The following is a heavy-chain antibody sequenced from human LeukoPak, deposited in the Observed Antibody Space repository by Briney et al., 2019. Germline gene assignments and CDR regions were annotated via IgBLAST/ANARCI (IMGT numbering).Heavy chain of an antibody. V-gene: IGHV4-59*01. J-gene: IGHJ3*02. CDR2: IYYSGST. CDR3: ARDLQAYDSSGYYYVGAFDI. CDR1: GGSISSYY. D-gene: IGHD3-22*01. Sequence: SETLSLTCTVSGGSISSYYWSWIRQPPGKGLEWIGYIYYSGSTNYNPSLTSRGTISVETSKNQFSLKLSSVTAADTAVYYCARDLQAYDSSGYYYVGAFDIWGQGTMVTVSS.